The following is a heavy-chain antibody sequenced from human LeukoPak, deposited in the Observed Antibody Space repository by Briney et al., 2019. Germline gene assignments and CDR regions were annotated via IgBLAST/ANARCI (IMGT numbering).Heavy chain of an antibody. CDR1: GGTFSSYA. V-gene: IGHV1-69*06. CDR3: ARVLDLGYSLMEYYYYYMDV. CDR2: IIPIFGTA. D-gene: IGHD3-22*01. Sequence: GASVKVSCKASGGTFSSYAISWVRQAPGQGLEWMGGIIPIFGTANYAQKFQGRVTITADKSTSTAYMELSSLRSEDTAVYYCARVLDLGYSLMEYYYYYMDVWGKGTTVTVSS. J-gene: IGHJ6*03.